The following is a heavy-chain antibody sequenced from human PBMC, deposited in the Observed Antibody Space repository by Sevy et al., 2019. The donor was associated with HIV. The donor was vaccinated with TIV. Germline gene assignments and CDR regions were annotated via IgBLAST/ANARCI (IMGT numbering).Heavy chain of an antibody. CDR2: LWYDGSNK. Sequence: GGSLRLSCAASGFSFSSYGMHWVRQAPGKGLEWVAVLWYDGSNKYYGDSVKGRFRITRENSKNKLYLQMNSLGADDTAMYYCARAWGSYRYARLDYWGQGTLVTVSS. D-gene: IGHD3-16*02. CDR1: GFSFSSYG. V-gene: IGHV3-33*01. J-gene: IGHJ4*02. CDR3: ARAWGSYRYARLDY.